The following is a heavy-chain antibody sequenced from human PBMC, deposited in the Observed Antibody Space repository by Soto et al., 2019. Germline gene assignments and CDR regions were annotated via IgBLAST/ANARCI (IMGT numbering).Heavy chain of an antibody. CDR3: AKDLQQQLMHYFDY. CDR2: ISYDGSNK. CDR1: GFSFSSYV. D-gene: IGHD6-13*01. J-gene: IGHJ4*02. V-gene: IGHV3-30*18. Sequence: GGSLRLSCAASGFSFSSYVMHWVRQAPGKGLEWVAVISYDGSNKYYADSVKGRFTISRDNSKNTLYLQMSSLGAEDTAVYYCAKDLQQQLMHYFDYWGQGTLVTVSS.